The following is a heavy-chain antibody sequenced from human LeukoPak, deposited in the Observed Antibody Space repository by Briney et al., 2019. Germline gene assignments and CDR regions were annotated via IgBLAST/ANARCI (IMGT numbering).Heavy chain of an antibody. CDR2: IYYSGST. CDR1: GGSISSSSYY. D-gene: IGHD2-15*01. J-gene: IGHJ5*02. V-gene: IGHV4-39*01. CDR3: ARGGYCSGGSCYSPKYNWFDP. Sequence: KPSEILSLTCTVSGGSISSSSYYWGWIRQPPGKGLEWIGSIYYSGSTYYNPSLKSRVTISVATSKNPFSLKLSSVTAADTAVYYCARGGYCSGGSCYSPKYNWFDPWGQGTLVTVSS.